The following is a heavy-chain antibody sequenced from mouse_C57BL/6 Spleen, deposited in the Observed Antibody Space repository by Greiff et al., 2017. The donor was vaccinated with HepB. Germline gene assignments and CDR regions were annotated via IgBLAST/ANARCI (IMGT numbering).Heavy chain of an antibody. CDR1: GFTFSDYG. Sequence: EVKLVESGGGLVKPGGSLKLSCAASGFTFSDYGMHWVRQAPEKGLEWVAYISSGSSTIYYADTVKGRFTISRDNAKNTLFLQMTSLRSEDTAMYYCASKTLTFYAMDYWGQGTSVTVSS. V-gene: IGHV5-17*01. CDR3: ASKTLTFYAMDY. D-gene: IGHD1-3*01. J-gene: IGHJ4*01. CDR2: ISSGSSTI.